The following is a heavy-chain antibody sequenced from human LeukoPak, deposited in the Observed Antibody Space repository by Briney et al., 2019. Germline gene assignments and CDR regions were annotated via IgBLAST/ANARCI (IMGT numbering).Heavy chain of an antibody. J-gene: IGHJ5*02. D-gene: IGHD3-10*01. CDR2: IYYSGRT. V-gene: IGHV4-39*01. CDR3: ARPLSDYYGSGGNCFDP. CDR1: GGSISSSSYY. Sequence: KPSETLSLTCTVSGGSISSSSYYWGWIRQPPGKGLEWIGSIYYSGRTYYNPSLMRRVTISVDTSKNQYSLKLSSVTAADTAVYYCARPLSDYYGSGGNCFDPWGQGTLVTVSS.